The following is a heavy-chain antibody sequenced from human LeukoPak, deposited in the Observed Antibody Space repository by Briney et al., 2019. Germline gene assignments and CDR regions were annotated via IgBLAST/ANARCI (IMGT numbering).Heavy chain of an antibody. CDR2: IHYTGST. V-gene: IGHV4-39*01. D-gene: IGHD3-22*01. Sequence: SETLSLTCTVSGDPISSSSYYWVWLRQPPGKGLEWIATIHYTGSTYYNPSLKSRVTISADTSKNQFSLKLSSVTAADTAMYYCARYWGPYDNSGAYFDYWGQGTLVTVSS. CDR3: ARYWGPYDNSGAYFDY. J-gene: IGHJ4*02. CDR1: GDPISSSSYY.